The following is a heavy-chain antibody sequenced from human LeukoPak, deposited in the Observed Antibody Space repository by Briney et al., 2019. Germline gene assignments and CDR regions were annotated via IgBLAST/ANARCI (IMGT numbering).Heavy chain of an antibody. CDR2: INDDGSST. J-gene: IGHJ4*02. V-gene: IGHV3-74*01. Sequence: PGGSLRLSCAASGFTFSNYWMHWVRQAPGKGLVWVSRINDDGSSTSYADSVKGRFTISRDNAKNTVYLQMNSLRVEDTAVYYCAREGRDRRWELIDYWGQGTLVTVSS. D-gene: IGHD1-26*01. CDR1: GFTFSNYW. CDR3: AREGRDRRWELIDY.